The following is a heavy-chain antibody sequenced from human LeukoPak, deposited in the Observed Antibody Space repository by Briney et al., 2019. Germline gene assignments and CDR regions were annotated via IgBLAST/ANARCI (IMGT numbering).Heavy chain of an antibody. V-gene: IGHV4-59*12. CDR1: GGSISSYY. CDR2: IYYSGST. D-gene: IGHD6-13*01. CDR3: ARILEDLIAAAQSGVFDY. J-gene: IGHJ4*02. Sequence: SETLSLTCTVSGGSISSYYWSWIRQPPGKGLEWIGYIYYSGSTNYNPSLKSRVTISVDTSKNQFSLKLSSVTAADTAVYYCARILEDLIAAAQSGVFDYWGQGTLVTVSS.